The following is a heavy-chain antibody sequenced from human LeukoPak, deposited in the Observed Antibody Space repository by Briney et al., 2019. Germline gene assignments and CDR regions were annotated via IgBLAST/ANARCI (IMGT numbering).Heavy chain of an antibody. CDR2: IFYSGGT. J-gene: IGHJ4*02. D-gene: IGHD3-10*01. Sequence: SETLSLTCDVYGGSFSGGSFSGYYWSWIRQPPGKGLEWIGNIFYSGGTYYSPSLTSRVTISLDTSRNQFSLKLNSVTAADTAVYYCARGYSLGSYGYWGQGTLVTVSS. V-gene: IGHV4-39*07. CDR1: GGSFSGGSFSGYY. CDR3: ARGYSLGSYGY.